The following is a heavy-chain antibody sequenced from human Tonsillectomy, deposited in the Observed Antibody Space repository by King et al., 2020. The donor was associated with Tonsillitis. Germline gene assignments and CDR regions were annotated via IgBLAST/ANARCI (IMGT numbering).Heavy chain of an antibody. Sequence: QLVQSGAEVKKPGASVKVSCKASGYTFTSYGISWVRQAPGQGLEWMGWISAYNGNTNYAQKLQGRDTMTTDTSTSTAYMELRSLRSDDTAVYYCARGWYDFWSGYFRDYYYYGMDVWGQGTTVTVSS. CDR3: ARGWYDFWSGYFRDYYYYGMDV. V-gene: IGHV1-18*04. D-gene: IGHD3-3*01. J-gene: IGHJ6*02. CDR2: ISAYNGNT. CDR1: GYTFTSYG.